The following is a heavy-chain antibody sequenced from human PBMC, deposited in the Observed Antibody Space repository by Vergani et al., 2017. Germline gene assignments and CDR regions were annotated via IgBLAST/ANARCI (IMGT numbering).Heavy chain of an antibody. D-gene: IGHD6-6*01. J-gene: IGHJ6*03. CDR2: IYPGDSDT. V-gene: IGHV5-51*01. CDR3: ARHLADRESSLTDSSSYYYYYYMDV. CDR1: GYSFTNYW. Sequence: EVQLVQSGAEVKKPGESLKISCKGSGYSFTNYWIDWVRQMPGKGLEWMGVIYPGDSDTRYSPSFQGQVTISADKSISTAYLQWSSLKASDTAMYYCARHLADRESSLTDSSSYYYYYYMDVWGKGTTVTVSS.